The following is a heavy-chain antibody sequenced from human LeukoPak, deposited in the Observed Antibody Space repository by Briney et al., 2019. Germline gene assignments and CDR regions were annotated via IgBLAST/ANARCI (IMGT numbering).Heavy chain of an antibody. CDR3: AKAGGFLELLPQDYFDY. V-gene: IGHV3-30*02. J-gene: IGHJ4*02. Sequence: QAGASLRLSCAASAFVFNSYGMHWVSQGPGKGLEWVALVRYDGSNQYYADSVKGRFTISRDNTQDTLHLQMDSLRAEDTAVYYCAKAGGFLELLPQDYFDYWGQGTLVTVSS. CDR2: VRYDGSNQ. D-gene: IGHD3-3*01. CDR1: AFVFNSYG.